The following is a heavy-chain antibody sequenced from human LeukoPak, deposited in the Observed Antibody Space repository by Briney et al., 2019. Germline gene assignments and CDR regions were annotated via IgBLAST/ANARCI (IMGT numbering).Heavy chain of an antibody. CDR3: ARAEGREYSSSWWSYGMDV. Sequence: GGSLRVSCAVSGLSFTNYAMSWVRQAPGKGLEWVSAVSKSGDETQYADSVKGRFTISRDNAKNSLYLQMNSLRAEDTAVYYCARAEGREYSSSWWSYGMDVWGQGTTVTVSS. J-gene: IGHJ6*02. CDR1: GLSFTNYA. D-gene: IGHD6-13*01. V-gene: IGHV3-23*01. CDR2: VSKSGDET.